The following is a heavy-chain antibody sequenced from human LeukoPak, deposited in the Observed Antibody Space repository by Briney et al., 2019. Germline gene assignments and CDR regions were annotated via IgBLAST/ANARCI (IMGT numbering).Heavy chain of an antibody. D-gene: IGHD3-16*01. CDR2: ISYGGTNK. Sequence: PGGSLRLSCAASGFTFGRYGMHWVRQAPGKGLEWVAVISYGGTNKYYADSVKGRFTISRDNSKNTLYLQMSSLRAEDTAVYYCAKAVDLNGGIDCWGQETLVTVS. CDR3: AKAVDLNGGIDC. CDR1: GFTFGRYG. V-gene: IGHV3-30*18. J-gene: IGHJ4*02.